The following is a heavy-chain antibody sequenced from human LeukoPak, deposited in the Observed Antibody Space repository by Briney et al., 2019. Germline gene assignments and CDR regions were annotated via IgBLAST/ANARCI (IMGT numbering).Heavy chain of an antibody. Sequence: PSETLSLTCTVSGGSISSYYWSWIRQPAGKGLEWIGRIYTSGSTNHNPSLKSRVTMSVDTSKNQFSLKLSSVTAADTAVYYCATLGGYYDSNSAFDIWGQGTMVTVSS. CDR2: IYTSGST. J-gene: IGHJ3*02. D-gene: IGHD3-22*01. CDR3: ATLGGYYDSNSAFDI. CDR1: GGSISSYY. V-gene: IGHV4-4*07.